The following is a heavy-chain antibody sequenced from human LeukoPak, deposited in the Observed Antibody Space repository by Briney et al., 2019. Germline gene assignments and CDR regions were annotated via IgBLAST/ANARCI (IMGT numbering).Heavy chain of an antibody. CDR2: INSDSSYI. CDR1: GFTFSIYS. CDR3: ARLASGSYYGIDY. D-gene: IGHD1-26*01. V-gene: IGHV3-21*04. J-gene: IGHJ4*02. Sequence: GGSLRLSCAASGFTFSIYSMNWVRQAPGKGLEWVSSINSDSSYISYADSVKGRFTISRDNAKNSLFLQMNSLRAEDTAVYYCARLASGSYYGIDYWGQGTLVTVSS.